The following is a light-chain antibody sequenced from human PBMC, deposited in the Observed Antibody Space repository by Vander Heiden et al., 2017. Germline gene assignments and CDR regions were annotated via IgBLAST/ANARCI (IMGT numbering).Light chain of an antibody. Sequence: SALTQPPSASGSPGPSVTISCTGTSSDVGGYNYVSWYQQHPGKAPKVVIYGVSQRPSGVPDRFSGSKSANTASLTVSGLQAEDEADYYCSSFAGFNNYVFGTGTKVTVL. CDR3: SSFAGFNNYV. CDR1: SSDVGGYNY. CDR2: GVS. V-gene: IGLV2-8*01. J-gene: IGLJ1*01.